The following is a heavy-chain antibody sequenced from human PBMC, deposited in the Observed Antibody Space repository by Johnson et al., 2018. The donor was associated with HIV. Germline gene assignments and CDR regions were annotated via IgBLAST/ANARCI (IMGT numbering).Heavy chain of an antibody. V-gene: IGHV3-30*04. Sequence: QVQLVESGGGVVQPGGSLRLSCAASGFRFSSYAVHWVRQAPGKGLEWVAVISYDGSNKYYADSVKGRFTISRDNSKNTMYLQMNSLRAEDTAVYYCARDGWGSRGWDDAFDIWGQGTMVTVSS. J-gene: IGHJ3*02. CDR2: ISYDGSNK. CDR1: GFRFSSYA. D-gene: IGHD6-19*01. CDR3: ARDGWGSRGWDDAFDI.